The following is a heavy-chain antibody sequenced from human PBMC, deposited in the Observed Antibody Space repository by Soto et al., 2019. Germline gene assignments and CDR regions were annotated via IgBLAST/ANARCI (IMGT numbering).Heavy chain of an antibody. D-gene: IGHD3-22*01. CDR2: IIPIFGTA. CDR3: ATIIGITMIPQAFDI. J-gene: IGHJ3*02. CDR1: GGTFSSYA. Sequence: ASVKVSCKASGGTFSSYAIGWVRQAPGQGLEWMGGIIPIFGTANYAQKFQGRVTITADRSTSTAYMELSSLRSEDTAVYYCATIIGITMIPQAFDIWGQGTMVTVSS. V-gene: IGHV1-69*06.